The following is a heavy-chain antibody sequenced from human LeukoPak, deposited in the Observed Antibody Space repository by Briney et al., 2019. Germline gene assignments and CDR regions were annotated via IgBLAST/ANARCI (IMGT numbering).Heavy chain of an antibody. CDR1: GGSISTISYY. V-gene: IGHV4-39*01. D-gene: IGHD2-2*01. Sequence: SETLSLTCTASGGSISTISYYWGWIRQPPGKGLEGIVGIYNSGSTYYNPSLKSRITICVDTSKNQFSLMLSPMTAAATAVYYCARHGADIVVVPSGSIVYWGQGTLVTVSS. CDR3: ARHGADIVVVPSGSIVY. J-gene: IGHJ4*02. CDR2: IYNSGST.